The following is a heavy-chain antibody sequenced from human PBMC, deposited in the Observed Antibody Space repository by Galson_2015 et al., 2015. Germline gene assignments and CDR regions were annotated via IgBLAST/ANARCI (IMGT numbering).Heavy chain of an antibody. CDR1: GFTFSSYA. V-gene: IGHV3-30-3*01. Sequence: SLRLSCAASGFTFSSYAMHWVRQAPGKGLEWVAVISYDGSNKYYADSVKGRFTISRDNSKNTLYLQMNSLRAEDTAVYYCASHFGTIFGVVIGDDAFDIWGQGTMVTVSS. CDR3: ASHFGTIFGVVIGDDAFDI. CDR2: ISYDGSNK. J-gene: IGHJ3*02. D-gene: IGHD3-3*01.